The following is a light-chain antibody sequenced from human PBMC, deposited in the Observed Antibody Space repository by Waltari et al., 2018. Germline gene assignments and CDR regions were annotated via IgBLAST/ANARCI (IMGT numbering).Light chain of an antibody. CDR2: EVN. Sequence: QSALTQPASVSGPPGQSITISGTGSISDVGGDDSVSWYEDHPGQAPKVFLYEVNKRPSGVSGRFSGSKSGNTASLTISGLQAEDEATFYCSSQSTKNGVIFGGGTKVTVL. CDR1: ISDVGGDDS. CDR3: SSQSTKNGVI. J-gene: IGLJ2*01. V-gene: IGLV2-14*01.